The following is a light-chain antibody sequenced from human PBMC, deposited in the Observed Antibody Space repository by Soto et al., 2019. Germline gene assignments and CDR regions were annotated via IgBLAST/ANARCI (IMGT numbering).Light chain of an antibody. CDR1: QRLSASD. CDR2: GVS. CDR3: QQYGSSPLIT. Sequence: EIVLTQSPGTLSLSPCQRAALSCRASQRLSASDIAWYQQKPGQAPKFLIYGVSSRATGIPDRFSGSGSGTDFTLTISRLEPEDFAVYHCQQYGSSPLITFGQGTRLEIK. J-gene: IGKJ5*01. V-gene: IGKV3-20*01.